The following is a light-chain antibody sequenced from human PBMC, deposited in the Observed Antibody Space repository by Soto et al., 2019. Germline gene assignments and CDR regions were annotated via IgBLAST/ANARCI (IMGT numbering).Light chain of an antibody. CDR2: GAS. CDR3: QQYYNWPVT. V-gene: IGKV3-15*01. CDR1: QRVTSS. J-gene: IGKJ4*01. Sequence: EIVMTQSPASLSVSPGERVTFSCRASQRVTSSLACYQHKPGQAPRLLISGASTGATGIPARFSGSVSGTEFTLTINSLQSEDFAIYYCQQYYNWPVTFGGGTKVDIK.